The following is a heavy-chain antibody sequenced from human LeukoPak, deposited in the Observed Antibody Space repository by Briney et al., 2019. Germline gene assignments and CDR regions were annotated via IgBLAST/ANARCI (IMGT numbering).Heavy chain of an antibody. CDR1: GGSFSGYY. J-gene: IGHJ4*02. CDR2: INHSGST. D-gene: IGHD2-2*01. V-gene: IGHV4-34*01. Sequence: TSETLSLTCAVYGGSFSGYYWSWIRQPPGKGLEWIGEINHSGSTNYNPSLKSRVTISVDTSKNQFSLKLSSVTAADTAVYYCASRYCSSTSCYYDYFDYWGQGTLVTVSS. CDR3: ASRYCSSTSCYYDYFDY.